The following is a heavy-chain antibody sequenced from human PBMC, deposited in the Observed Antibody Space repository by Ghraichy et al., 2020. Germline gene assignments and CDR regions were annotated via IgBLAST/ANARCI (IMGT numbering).Heavy chain of an antibody. V-gene: IGHV3-9*01. CDR2: ISWNSGSI. J-gene: IGHJ6*02. D-gene: IGHD4-17*01. CDR3: AKDIYGTEYYYGMDV. Sequence: GGSLRLSCAASGFTFDDYAMHWVRQAPGKGLEWVSGISWNSGSIGYADSVKGRFTISRDNAKNSLYLQMNRLRAEDTALYYCAKDIYGTEYYYGMDVWGQGTTVTVSS. CDR1: GFTFDDYA.